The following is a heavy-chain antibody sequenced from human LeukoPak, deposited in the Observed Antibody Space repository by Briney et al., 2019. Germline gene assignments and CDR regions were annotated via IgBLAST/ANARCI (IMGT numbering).Heavy chain of an antibody. CDR2: ISSSGSTI. D-gene: IGHD2-2*01. J-gene: IGHJ6*02. V-gene: IGHV3-11*04. Sequence: PGGSLRLSCGASGFTVKNNYMNWVRQAPGKGLEWVSYISSSGSTIYYADSVKGRFTISRDNAKNSLYLQMNSLRAEDTAVYYCARDARLSSTSCYFGAPCYYYGMDVWGQGTTVTVSS. CDR3: ARDARLSSTSCYFGAPCYYYGMDV. CDR1: GFTVKNNY.